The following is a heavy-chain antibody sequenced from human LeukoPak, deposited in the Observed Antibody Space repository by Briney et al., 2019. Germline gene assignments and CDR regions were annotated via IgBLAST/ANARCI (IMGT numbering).Heavy chain of an antibody. V-gene: IGHV3-11*04. CDR1: GFTFSDYY. Sequence: GGSLRLSCAASGFTFSDYYMSWIRQAPGKGLEWVSYIGRSGTTIHYADSVKGRFTSSWDNAKKSLYLQMDSLRAEDTAVYYCARSGKIYFDWLLDYWGQGTLVTVSS. J-gene: IGHJ4*02. CDR2: IGRSGTTI. D-gene: IGHD3-9*01. CDR3: ARSGKIYFDWLLDY.